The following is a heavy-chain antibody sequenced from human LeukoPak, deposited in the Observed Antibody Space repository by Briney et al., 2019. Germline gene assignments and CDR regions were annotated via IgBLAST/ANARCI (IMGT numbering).Heavy chain of an antibody. CDR1: GFTFSDHY. V-gene: IGHV3-72*01. J-gene: IGHJ4*02. CDR3: ARIMRVDYGTYYFDY. D-gene: IGHD4/OR15-4a*01. CDR2: ARNRRNGYST. Sequence: GGSLRLSCAAPGFTFSDHYIDWVRQAPGKGLEWVGRARNRRNGYSTQYAASVKGRFTFSRDDSENTVYLQMNSLKTEDTAVYFCARIMRVDYGTYYFDYWGPGTLVTVSS.